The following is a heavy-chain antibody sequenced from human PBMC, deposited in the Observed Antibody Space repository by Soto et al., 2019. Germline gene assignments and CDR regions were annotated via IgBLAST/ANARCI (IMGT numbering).Heavy chain of an antibody. CDR2: ISSSSRTI. J-gene: IGHJ4*02. CDR1: GFSFSDSG. Sequence: EVQLVESGGGLIQPGGSLRLSCEASGFSFSDSGMNWVRRAPGKRLEWISYISSSSRTIYYAASVEGRFTISRDNVRNSVQLQMSSLRAEDTGGYYCSRTRMEWALYFDNWGLGTLVTVSS. CDR3: SRTRMEWALYFDN. V-gene: IGHV3-48*01. D-gene: IGHD3-3*01.